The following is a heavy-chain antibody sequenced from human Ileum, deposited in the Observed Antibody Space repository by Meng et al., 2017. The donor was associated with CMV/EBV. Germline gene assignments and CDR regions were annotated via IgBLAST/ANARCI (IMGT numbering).Heavy chain of an antibody. V-gene: IGHV3-23*01. J-gene: IGHJ4*02. CDR3: GKGSCSGSGCYTDY. CDR1: GFTFSNYA. CDR2: INFSGGST. D-gene: IGHD3/OR15-3a*01. Sequence: GGSLRLSCVASGFTFSNYAMSWVRQAPGKGLEWVSTINFSGGSTYYADSLKGRFMISRDNSKDTLYLQMDSLRAEDAAVYYCGKGSCSGSGCYTDYWGQGTLVTVSS.